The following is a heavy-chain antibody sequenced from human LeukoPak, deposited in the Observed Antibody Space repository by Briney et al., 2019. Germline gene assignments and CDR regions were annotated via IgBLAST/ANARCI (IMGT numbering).Heavy chain of an antibody. V-gene: IGHV4-34*01. Sequence: SETLSLTCAVYGGSFSGYYWGWIRQPPGKGLEWIGEINHSGSTNYNPSLKSRVTISVDTSKNQFSLKLSSVTAADTAVYYCARTWSWSNFDYWGQGTLVTVSS. J-gene: IGHJ4*02. CDR2: INHSGST. D-gene: IGHD6-13*01. CDR1: GGSFSGYY. CDR3: ARTWSWSNFDY.